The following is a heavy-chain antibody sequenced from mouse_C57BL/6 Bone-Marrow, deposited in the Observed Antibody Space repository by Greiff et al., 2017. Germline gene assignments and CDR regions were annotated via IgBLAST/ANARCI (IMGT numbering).Heavy chain of an antibody. Sequence: EVQLVESGPGLVKPSQSLSLTCSVTGYSITSGYYWNWIRQFPGNKLEWMGYISYDGSNNYNPSLKNRISITRDTSKNQFFLKLNSVTTEDTATYYCARRGDYDWFAYWGQGTLVTVSA. CDR1: GYSITSGYY. J-gene: IGHJ3*01. CDR3: ARRGDYDWFAY. V-gene: IGHV3-6*01. CDR2: ISYDGSN. D-gene: IGHD2-4*01.